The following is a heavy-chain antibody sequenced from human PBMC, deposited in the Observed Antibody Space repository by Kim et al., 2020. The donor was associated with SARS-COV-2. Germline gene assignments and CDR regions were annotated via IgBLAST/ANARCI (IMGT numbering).Heavy chain of an antibody. Sequence: YADSVKGRFTISRDNAKNSVYLQMNSLRAEDTAMYYCARDPSVTIPNWFDPWGQGTLVTVSS. V-gene: IGHV3-21*01. D-gene: IGHD2-2*01. CDR3: ARDPSVTIPNWFDP. J-gene: IGHJ5*02.